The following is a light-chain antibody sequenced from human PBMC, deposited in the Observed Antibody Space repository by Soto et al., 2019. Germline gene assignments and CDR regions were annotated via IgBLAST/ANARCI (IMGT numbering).Light chain of an antibody. CDR2: DAY. J-gene: IGKJ5*01. CDR1: QGVSSY. V-gene: IGKV3D-11*01. Sequence: EIVLTQYTATLSSSPGERATLSCRASQGVSSYLAWYQQKPGQAPRLLIYDAYNRATGIPPRFSGSGSGTDFTLTISSLEPEDSAVYYCQQRHMWPITFGQGTRLEI. CDR3: QQRHMWPIT.